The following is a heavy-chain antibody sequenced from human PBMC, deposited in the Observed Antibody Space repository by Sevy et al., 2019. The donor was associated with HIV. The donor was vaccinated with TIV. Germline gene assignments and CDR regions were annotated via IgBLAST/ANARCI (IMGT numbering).Heavy chain of an antibody. CDR3: GGEWIITMVRGVNYYDGMDV. D-gene: IGHD3-10*01. CDR1: GYTFTGYY. Sequence: ASVKVSCKASGYTFTGYYMHWVRQAPGQGLEWMGWINTNSGGKNHAQKLQGRVTMTRDTSISTAYMELSRLRSDGTAGNYSGGEWIITMVRGVNYYDGMDVWCQGTTVTVSS. J-gene: IGHJ6*02. V-gene: IGHV1-2*02. CDR2: INTNSGGK.